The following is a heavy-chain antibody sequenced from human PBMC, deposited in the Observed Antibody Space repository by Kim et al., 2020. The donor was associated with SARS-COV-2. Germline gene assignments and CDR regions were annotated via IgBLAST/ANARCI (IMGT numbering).Heavy chain of an antibody. CDR2: INPSGGST. J-gene: IGHJ4*02. Sequence: ASVKVSCKASGYTFTSYYMHWVRQAPGQGLEWMGIINPSGGSTSYAQKFQGRVTMTRDTSTSTVYMELSSLRSEDTAVYYCARGGLLAAAGLYYFDYWGQGTLVTVSS. CDR3: ARGGLLAAAGLYYFDY. CDR1: GYTFTSYY. V-gene: IGHV1-46*01. D-gene: IGHD6-13*01.